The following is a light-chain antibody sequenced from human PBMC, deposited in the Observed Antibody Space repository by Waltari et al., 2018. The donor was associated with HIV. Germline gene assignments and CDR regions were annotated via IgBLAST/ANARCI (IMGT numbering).Light chain of an antibody. Sequence: DIQMTQSPSSLSALVGDSVAITCRASQSVTNKVNWYQQRPGQAPKLLIYDASTLHSGVPFRFGGGGSETAFTLTIAGLQADDFATYFCQQSYGSPLTFGPGTTV. CDR2: DAS. V-gene: IGKV1-39*01. CDR1: QSVTNK. J-gene: IGKJ3*01. CDR3: QQSYGSPLT.